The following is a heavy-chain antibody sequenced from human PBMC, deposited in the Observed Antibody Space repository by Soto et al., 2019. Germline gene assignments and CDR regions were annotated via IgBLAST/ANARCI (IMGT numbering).Heavy chain of an antibody. Sequence: GGSLRLSCVASGFTFDDYAMHWVRQVPGKGLEWVSGINWNSGSIGFGDSVKGRFAISRDNAKNSLHLQMNSMSAEDAAFYYCVKDESINWYSGHFRHWGQGTMVTVSS. J-gene: IGHJ1*01. CDR3: VKDESINWYSGHFRH. CDR1: GFTFDDYA. D-gene: IGHD6-13*01. V-gene: IGHV3-9*01. CDR2: INWNSGSI.